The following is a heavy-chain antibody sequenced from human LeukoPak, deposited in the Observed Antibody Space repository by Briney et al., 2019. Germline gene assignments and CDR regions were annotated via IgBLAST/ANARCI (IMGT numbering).Heavy chain of an antibody. D-gene: IGHD3-10*01. CDR1: GFTFSSYE. J-gene: IGHJ5*02. V-gene: IGHV4-34*01. CDR3: ARRGPPRTMLRGDKSGWFDP. CDR2: INHSRST. Sequence: PGGSLRLSCAAFGFTFSSYEMNWVRQAPGKGLEWIGEINHSRSTNYNPSLKSRVTISVDTSKNQFSLKLSSVTAADTAVYYCARRGPPRTMLRGDKSGWFDPWGQGTLVTVSS.